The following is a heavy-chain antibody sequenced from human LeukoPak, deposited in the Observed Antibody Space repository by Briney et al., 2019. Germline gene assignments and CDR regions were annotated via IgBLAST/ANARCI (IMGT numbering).Heavy chain of an antibody. Sequence: GGSLRLSCAASGFTFSSYGMHWVGQAPGKGLEWVALIWYDGSNKYYADSVKGRFTISRDNSKNTLYLQMNSLRAEDTAVYYCARIKDIVVGGHGAFDIWGQGTMVTVSS. V-gene: IGHV3-33*01. CDR2: IWYDGSNK. CDR3: ARIKDIVVGGHGAFDI. D-gene: IGHD2-15*01. J-gene: IGHJ3*02. CDR1: GFTFSSYG.